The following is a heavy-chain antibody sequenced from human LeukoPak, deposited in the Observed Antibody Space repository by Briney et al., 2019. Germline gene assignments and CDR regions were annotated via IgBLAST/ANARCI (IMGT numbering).Heavy chain of an antibody. D-gene: IGHD3-3*01. CDR1: GGSFSGYY. CDR3: ARGWSETTIYYFFMAV. CDR2: INHSGHT. V-gene: IGHV4-34*01. J-gene: IGHJ6*03. Sequence: SETLSLTCSVSGGSFSGYYWSWVRQPPGKGPQWIGEINHSGHTNYNPSLKSRVSISVDTSKNQFSLRLSSVTAADTALYFCARGWSETTIYYFFMAVWGQGTTVTVSS.